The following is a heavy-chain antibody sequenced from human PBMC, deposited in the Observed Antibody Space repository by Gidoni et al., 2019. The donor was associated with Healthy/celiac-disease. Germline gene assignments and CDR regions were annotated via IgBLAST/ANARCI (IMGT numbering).Heavy chain of an antibody. D-gene: IGHD3-10*01. CDR3: ARGVGEGFSIWFGDHTRGSFDP. CDR1: GYTFTSYD. Sequence: QVQLVQSGAEVKKPGASVKVSCKASGYTFTSYDINWVRQATGQGLEWMGWMNPNSGNTGYAQKFQGRVTMTRNTSISTAYMELSSLRSEDTAVYYCARGVGEGFSIWFGDHTRGSFDPWGQGTLVTVSS. V-gene: IGHV1-8*01. J-gene: IGHJ5*02. CDR2: MNPNSGNT.